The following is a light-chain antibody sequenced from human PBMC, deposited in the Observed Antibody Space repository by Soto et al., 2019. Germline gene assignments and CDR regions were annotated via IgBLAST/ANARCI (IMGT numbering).Light chain of an antibody. V-gene: IGLV1-40*01. J-gene: IGLJ2*01. CDR3: QSYDSSLSGSV. CDR1: SSNIGAGHD. Sequence: QSVLTQPPSVSGAPGQRVTISCTGSSSNIGAGHDVHWYRQLPGTAPKLLMYGDTNRPSGVPDRFSGSKSGTSASLAITGLKAEDEADYYCQSYDSSLSGSVFGGGTKLTVL. CDR2: GDT.